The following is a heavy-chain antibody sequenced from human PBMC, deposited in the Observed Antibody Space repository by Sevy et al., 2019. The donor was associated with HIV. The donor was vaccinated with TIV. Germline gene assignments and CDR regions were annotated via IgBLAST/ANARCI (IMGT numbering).Heavy chain of an antibody. CDR1: GYTFTSYG. V-gene: IGHV1-18*01. CDR2: ISAYNGNT. Sequence: ASVKVSCKASGYTFTSYGISWVRQAPGQGLEWMGWISAYNGNTNYAQKLQGRVTMTTDTSTSTAYMELRSLRSDDTAVYYCASAGKHGGFSSLGAFDIWGQGTMVTVSS. D-gene: IGHD6-25*01. CDR3: ASAGKHGGFSSLGAFDI. J-gene: IGHJ3*02.